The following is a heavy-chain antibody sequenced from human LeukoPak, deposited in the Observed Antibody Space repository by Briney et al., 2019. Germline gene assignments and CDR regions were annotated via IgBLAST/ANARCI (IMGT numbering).Heavy chain of an antibody. CDR1: GGSISSGGHY. V-gene: IGHV4-31*03. Sequence: SETLSLTCTVSGGSISSGGHYWSWIRQHPGKGLEWIGYIYYSGRTYYNPSLKSRVTISVDTSKNQFSLKLSSVTAADTAVYYCARGRQAVDLFDYWGQGTLVTVSS. CDR2: IYYSGRT. CDR3: ARGRQAVDLFDY. D-gene: IGHD6-19*01. J-gene: IGHJ4*02.